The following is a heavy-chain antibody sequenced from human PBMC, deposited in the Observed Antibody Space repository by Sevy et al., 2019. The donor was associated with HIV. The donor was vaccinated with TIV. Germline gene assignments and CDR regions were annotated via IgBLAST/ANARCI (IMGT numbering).Heavy chain of an antibody. J-gene: IGHJ4*02. D-gene: IGHD7-27*01. CDR3: GRDNWGSIDY. Sequence: SETLSLTCTVSGGSLNTYGWSWIRQPPGKGLEWIGDAYYNGGTNYNPSLKRRLTILVGTSERQFSLQLSSVTPADTAVYYCGRDNWGSIDYWGQGVLVTVSS. CDR2: AYYNGGT. CDR1: GGSLNTYG. V-gene: IGHV4-59*01.